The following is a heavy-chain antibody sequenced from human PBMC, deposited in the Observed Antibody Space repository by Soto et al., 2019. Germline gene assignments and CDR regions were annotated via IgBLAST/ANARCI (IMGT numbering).Heavy chain of an antibody. CDR1: GFTFSSYA. V-gene: IGHV3-23*01. CDR2: ISGSGGST. D-gene: IGHD3-22*01. CDR3: AKNRGYYDSSGYYYFDY. J-gene: IGHJ4*02. Sequence: PGGSLRLSCAASGFTFSSYAMSWVRQAPGKGLEWVSAISGSGGSTYYADSVKGRFTISRDNSKNTLYLQMNSLRAEDTAVYYCAKNRGYYDSSGYYYFDYWGQGTLVTVSS.